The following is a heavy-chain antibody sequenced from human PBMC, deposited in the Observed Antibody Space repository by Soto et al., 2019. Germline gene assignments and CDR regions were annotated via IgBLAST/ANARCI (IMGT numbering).Heavy chain of an antibody. V-gene: IGHV1-69*01. Sequence: QVQLVQSGAEVKKPGSSVKVSCKASGGTFSSYAISWVRQAPGQGLEWMGGIIPIFGTANYAQKFQGRVTITADETTSTAYMVRSSLRSEDTAVYYCARDGGTMRGVYWGQGTLVTVSS. CDR1: GGTFSSYA. CDR2: IIPIFGTA. J-gene: IGHJ4*02. CDR3: ARDGGTMRGVY. D-gene: IGHD3-22*01.